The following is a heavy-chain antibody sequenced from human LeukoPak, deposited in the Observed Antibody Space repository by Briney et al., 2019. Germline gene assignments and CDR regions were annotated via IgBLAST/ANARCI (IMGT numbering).Heavy chain of an antibody. D-gene: IGHD5-12*01. V-gene: IGHV4-39*07. CDR1: GGSISSSSYY. Sequence: MPSETLSLTCTVSGGSISSSSYYWGWIRQPPGKGLEWIGRIYTSGSTNYNPSLKSRVTMSVDTSKNQFSLKLSSVTAADTAVYYCARELVATRSFWFDPWGQGTLVTVSS. CDR2: IYTSGST. J-gene: IGHJ5*02. CDR3: ARELVATRSFWFDP.